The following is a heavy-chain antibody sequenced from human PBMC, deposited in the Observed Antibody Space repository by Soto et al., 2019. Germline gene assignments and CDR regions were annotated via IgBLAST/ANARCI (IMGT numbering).Heavy chain of an antibody. CDR3: ATDRVDTAMVTTSVY. D-gene: IGHD5-18*01. V-gene: IGHV4-4*02. J-gene: IGHJ4*02. Sequence: QVQLQESGPGLVKPSGTLSLTCAVSGGSISSSNWWSWVRQPPGKGLEWIGEIYHSGSTNYNPSLKSRVTISVDTSKNQFSLKLSSVTAADTAVYYCATDRVDTAMVTTSVYWGQGTLVTVSS. CDR1: GGSISSSNW. CDR2: IYHSGST.